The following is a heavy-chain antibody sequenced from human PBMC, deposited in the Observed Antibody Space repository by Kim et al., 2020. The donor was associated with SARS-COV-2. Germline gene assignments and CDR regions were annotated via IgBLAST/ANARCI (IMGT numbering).Heavy chain of an antibody. CDR1: GFTFSSYA. CDR2: ISYDGSNK. V-gene: IGHV3-30*04. Sequence: GGSLRLSCAASGFTFSSYAMHWVRQAPGKGLEWVAVISYDGSNKYYADSVKGRFTISRDNSKNTLYLQMNSLRAEDTAVYYCARDARVFSYDILTGYFDYWGQGTLVTVSS. D-gene: IGHD3-9*01. CDR3: ARDARVFSYDILTGYFDY. J-gene: IGHJ4*02.